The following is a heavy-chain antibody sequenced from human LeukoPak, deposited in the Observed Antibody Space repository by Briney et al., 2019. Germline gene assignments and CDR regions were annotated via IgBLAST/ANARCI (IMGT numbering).Heavy chain of an antibody. J-gene: IGHJ4*02. Sequence: PGGSLRLSCAASGFTFSDYYMSWIRQAPGKGLEWVSYISNAGSYTNYADSVKGRFTISRDNAEKSLYLQVNSLRAEDTAVYYCARAYYGDYQPFDYWGQGTLVTVSS. CDR2: ISNAGSYT. CDR1: GFTFSDYY. CDR3: ARAYYGDYQPFDY. V-gene: IGHV3-11*05. D-gene: IGHD4-17*01.